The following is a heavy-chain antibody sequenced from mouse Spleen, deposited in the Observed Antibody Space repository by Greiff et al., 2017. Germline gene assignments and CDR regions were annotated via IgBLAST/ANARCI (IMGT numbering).Heavy chain of an antibody. J-gene: IGHJ4*01. V-gene: IGHV1-74*01. CDR2: IDPSDSET. CDR3: ANYYGSSLYYAMDY. D-gene: IGHD1-1*01. Sequence: QVQLQQSGPQLVRPGASVKISCKASGYSFTSYWMHWVKQRPGQGLEWIGMIDPSDSETRLNQKFKDKATLTVDKSSSTAYMQLSSPTSEDSAVYYCANYYGSSLYYAMDYWGQGTSVTVSS. CDR1: GYSFTSYW.